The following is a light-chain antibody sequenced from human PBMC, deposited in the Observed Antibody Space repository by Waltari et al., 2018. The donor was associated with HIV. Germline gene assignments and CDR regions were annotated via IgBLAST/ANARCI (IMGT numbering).Light chain of an antibody. Sequence: SSVLTQDPAVSVALGQTVRITCEGDSRRNYFASWYQQKPGQAPVHVMYAKNSRPSGIPNRFSGSNSGNTASLTITGAQAEDEADYYCNSRDSSGNHLYWVFGGGTKLTVL. V-gene: IGLV3-19*01. J-gene: IGLJ3*02. CDR1: SRRNYF. CDR3: NSRDSSGNHLYWV. CDR2: AKN.